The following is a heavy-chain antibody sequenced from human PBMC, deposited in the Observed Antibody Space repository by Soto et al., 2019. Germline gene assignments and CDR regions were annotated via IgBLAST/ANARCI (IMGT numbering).Heavy chain of an antibody. V-gene: IGHV3-23*01. Sequence: EVQLLESGGGLLQPGGSLSLSCTPSGFTFRSYPLSWARQAPGKGLKWVSAISGSGGNTYYADSVKGRFTITRDNSKNTLYLQMNSLRAEDTAVYYCAKGARPTIVVVTTIDYWGQGTLVTVSS. D-gene: IGHD2-21*02. J-gene: IGHJ4*02. CDR1: GFTFRSYP. CDR3: AKGARPTIVVVTTIDY. CDR2: ISGSGGNT.